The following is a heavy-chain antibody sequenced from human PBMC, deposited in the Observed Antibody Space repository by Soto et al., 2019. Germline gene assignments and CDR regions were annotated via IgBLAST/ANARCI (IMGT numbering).Heavy chain of an antibody. CDR1: GYTFTSYG. V-gene: IGHV1-69*13. D-gene: IGHD4-4*01. J-gene: IGHJ4*02. CDR2: ISPIFGTA. CDR3: ATGGWTTSRSFDY. Sequence: GASVKVSCKASGYTFTSYGISWVRQAPGQGLEWMGWISPIFGTANYAQKFQGRVTITADESTSTAYMELSSLRSEDTAVYYCATGGWTTSRSFDYWGQGTLVTVSS.